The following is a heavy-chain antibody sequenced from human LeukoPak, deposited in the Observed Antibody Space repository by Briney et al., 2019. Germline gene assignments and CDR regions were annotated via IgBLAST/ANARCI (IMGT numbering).Heavy chain of an antibody. CDR2: IYTSGST. J-gene: IGHJ4*02. CDR1: GGSFSSYY. V-gene: IGHV4-4*07. D-gene: IGHD3-9*01. Sequence: SETLSLTCAVYGGSFSSYYWSWIRQPAGKGLEWIGRIYTSGSTNYNPSLKSRVTISVDTSENLYSLKLTSVTAADTAVYYCARDSSDVLTGYFVDFWGQGTLVTVSS. CDR3: ARDSSDVLTGYFVDF.